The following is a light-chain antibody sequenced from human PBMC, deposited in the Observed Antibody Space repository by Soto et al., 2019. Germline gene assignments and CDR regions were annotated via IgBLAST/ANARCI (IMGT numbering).Light chain of an antibody. Sequence: DIQMTQSPSTLSASVGDRVTITCRASQSISSWLAWYQQKPGKAPKLLIYDASSLQSGVPSRFSGSGSGTDFTLTISSLQPEDFATYYCQKYNSASWTFGQGTKVDIK. J-gene: IGKJ1*01. CDR1: QSISSW. CDR2: DAS. CDR3: QKYNSASWT. V-gene: IGKV1-5*01.